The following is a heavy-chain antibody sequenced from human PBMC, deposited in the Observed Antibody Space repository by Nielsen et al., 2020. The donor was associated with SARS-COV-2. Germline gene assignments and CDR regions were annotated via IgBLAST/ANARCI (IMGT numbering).Heavy chain of an antibody. CDR2: INHSGST. J-gene: IGHJ6*02. CDR1: GGSFSGYY. D-gene: IGHD2-2*01. CDR3: ASKKIVPAAIEGVYYGMDV. V-gene: IGHV4-34*01. Sequence: SETLSLTCAVYGGSFSGYYWSWIRQPPGKGLEWIGEINHSGSTNYNPSLKSRVTISVDTSKNQFSLKLSSVTAADTAVYYCASKKIVPAAIEGVYYGMDVWGQGTTVTVSS.